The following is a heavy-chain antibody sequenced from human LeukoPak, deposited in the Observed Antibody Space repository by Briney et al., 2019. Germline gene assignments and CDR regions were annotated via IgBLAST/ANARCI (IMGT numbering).Heavy chain of an antibody. CDR3: AKGRYSRSWYPDY. CDR2: ISTSGGST. V-gene: IGHV3-23*01. D-gene: IGHD6-13*01. CDR1: GFTFRTYV. J-gene: IGHJ4*02. Sequence: GGSQRLSCAASGFTFRTYVMNLVRQAPGKGLEWVSTISTSGGSTFYADSVKGRSTISRDNSKNTLYLQMISLRAEDTAVYYCAKGRYSRSWYPDYWGQGTLVTVSS.